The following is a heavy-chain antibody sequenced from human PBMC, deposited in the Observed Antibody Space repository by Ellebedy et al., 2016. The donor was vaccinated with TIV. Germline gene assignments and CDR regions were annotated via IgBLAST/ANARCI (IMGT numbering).Heavy chain of an antibody. CDR1: GFTFSSYW. CDR3: ARGNEQLGRWGAFDY. Sequence: GGSLRLSXAASGFTFSSYWMSWVRQAPGKGLEWVANIKQDGSEKYYVDSVKGRFTISRDNSKNTLYLQMNSLRAEDTAVFYCARGNEQLGRWGAFDYWGQGTLVTVSS. D-gene: IGHD6-6*01. CDR2: IKQDGSEK. V-gene: IGHV3-7*03. J-gene: IGHJ4*02.